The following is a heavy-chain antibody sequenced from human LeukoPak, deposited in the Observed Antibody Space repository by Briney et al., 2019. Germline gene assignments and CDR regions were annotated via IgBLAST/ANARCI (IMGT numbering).Heavy chain of an antibody. CDR2: IWYDGSQE. CDR1: GFTFSSYG. J-gene: IGHJ3*02. Sequence: PGGSLRLPCATSGFTFSSYGFHWVRQAPGKGLEWVAAIWYDGSQEYYADSVKGRFTISRDTSKNTLYLQMNSLRAEDTAVYYCARDPSRYAFDIWGQGTMVTVSS. CDR3: ARDPSRYAFDI. V-gene: IGHV3-33*01.